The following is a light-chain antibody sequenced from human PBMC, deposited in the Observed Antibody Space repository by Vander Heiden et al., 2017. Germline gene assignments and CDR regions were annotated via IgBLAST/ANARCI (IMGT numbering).Light chain of an antibody. J-gene: IGLJ1*01. CDR1: SSGVGGYNY. V-gene: IGLV2-14*01. Sequence: QSALTQPASVSGSPGQSITISSTGTSSGVGGYNYVSWYQQHPGKAPKLMIYEVSDRPSGVSNRFSGSKSGNTASLTISGLQAEDEADYYCSSYTSSSTLVFGTGTKVTVL. CDR3: SSYTSSSTLV. CDR2: EVS.